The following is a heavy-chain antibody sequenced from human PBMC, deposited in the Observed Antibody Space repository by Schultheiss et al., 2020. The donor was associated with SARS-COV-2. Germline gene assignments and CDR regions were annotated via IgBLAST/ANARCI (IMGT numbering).Heavy chain of an antibody. CDR3: ARDAAADYYYYYYMDV. CDR2: IGTAGDT. V-gene: IGHV3-13*01. CDR1: GFTFSSYD. Sequence: GSLRLSCAASGFTFSSYDMHWVRQATGKGLEWVSAIGTAGDTYYPGSVKGRFTISRDNAKNSLYLQMNSLRAEDTAVYYCARDAAADYYYYYYMDVWGKGTTVTVSS. J-gene: IGHJ6*03. D-gene: IGHD6-13*01.